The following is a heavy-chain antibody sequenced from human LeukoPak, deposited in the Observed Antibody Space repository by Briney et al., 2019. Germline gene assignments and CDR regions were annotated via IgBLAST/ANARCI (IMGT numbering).Heavy chain of an antibody. Sequence: GGSLRLPCAASGFTFSSYAMHWVRQAPGKGLEWVAVISYDGSNKYYADSVKGRFTISRDNSKNTLYLQMNSLRAEDTAVYYCARDQGILDLYYYYGMDVWGQGTTVTVS. CDR2: ISYDGSNK. CDR1: GFTFSSYA. V-gene: IGHV3-30-3*01. J-gene: IGHJ6*02. CDR3: ARDQGILDLYYYYGMDV.